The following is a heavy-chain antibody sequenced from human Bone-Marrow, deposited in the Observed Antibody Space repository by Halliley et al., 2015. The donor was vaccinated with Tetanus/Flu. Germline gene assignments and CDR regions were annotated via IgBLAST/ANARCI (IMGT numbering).Heavy chain of an antibody. Sequence: CYSGSTNYNPAPQGRVSISIDTAKNQFSLRLTSRTAADTAVYYCARLYCSRTTCFFPDALDIWGQGTMVTVSS. CDR3: ARLYCSRTTCFFPDALDI. V-gene: IGHV4-31*02. CDR2: CYSGST. J-gene: IGHJ3*02. D-gene: IGHD2-2*01.